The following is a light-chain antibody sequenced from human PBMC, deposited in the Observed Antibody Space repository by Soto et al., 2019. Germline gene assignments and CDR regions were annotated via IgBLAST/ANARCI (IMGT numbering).Light chain of an antibody. Sequence: DIQMTQSPSSLSASVGDRVTITCQASQDISNYLNWYQQKPGKAPKLLIYDASNLETGVPSRFSGSGSGTDFTFTISSLQPEDIATYDCQQYDNLPITFGQGTRLEFK. V-gene: IGKV1-33*01. CDR2: DAS. J-gene: IGKJ5*01. CDR3: QQYDNLPIT. CDR1: QDISNY.